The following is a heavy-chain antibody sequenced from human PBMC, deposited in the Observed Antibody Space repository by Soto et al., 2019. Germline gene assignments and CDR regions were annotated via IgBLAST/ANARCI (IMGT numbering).Heavy chain of an antibody. CDR1: GFTFSSYA. CDR3: ARDGEGLRLWDYYYYMDV. D-gene: IGHD5-12*01. J-gene: IGHJ6*03. CDR2: ISSNGGST. Sequence: EVQLVESGGGLVQPGGSLRLSCAASGFTFSSYAMHWVRQAPGKGLEYVSAISSNGGSTYYANSVKGRFTISRDNSKNTLYLQRGSLRAEDMAVYYCARDGEGLRLWDYYYYMDVWGKGTTVTVSS. V-gene: IGHV3-64*01.